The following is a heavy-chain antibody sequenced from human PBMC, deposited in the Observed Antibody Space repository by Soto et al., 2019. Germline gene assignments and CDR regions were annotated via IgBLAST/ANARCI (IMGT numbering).Heavy chain of an antibody. CDR1: GFTFSSYS. Sequence: GGSLRLSCAASGFTFSSYSMNWVRQAPGKGLEWVSYISSSSSTIYYAESVKGRFTISRDNAKNSLYLQMNSLRAEDTAVYYCARATVTIDYWGQGTLVTVSS. V-gene: IGHV3-48*01. D-gene: IGHD4-4*01. J-gene: IGHJ4*02. CDR3: ARATVTIDY. CDR2: ISSSSSTI.